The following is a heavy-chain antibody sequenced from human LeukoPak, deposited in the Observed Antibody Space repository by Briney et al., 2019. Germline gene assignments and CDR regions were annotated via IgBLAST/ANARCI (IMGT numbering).Heavy chain of an antibody. Sequence: GGSLRLSCAASGFTFSLYPMNWVRQAPGKGLEWVSSISTSSSHIYFANSVKGRFTISKDNAKNSLYLQMNSLTAEDTAVYYCARGGGYCSGGSCSPMEVWGKGTTVTVSS. CDR2: ISTSSSHI. V-gene: IGHV3-21*01. CDR1: GFTFSLYP. J-gene: IGHJ6*03. D-gene: IGHD2-15*01. CDR3: ARGGGYCSGGSCSPMEV.